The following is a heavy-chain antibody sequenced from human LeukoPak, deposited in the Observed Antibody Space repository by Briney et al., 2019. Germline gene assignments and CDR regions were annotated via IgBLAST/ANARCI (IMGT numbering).Heavy chain of an antibody. CDR1: GASISSYY. J-gene: IGHJ3*01. Sequence: SETLSLTCTVSGASISSYYWSWIRQPPGKGLEWIGYIYYSGSTNYTPSLRSRVTISVDTSKNQFSLKLSSVTAADTAVYYCAYGGSGGSFDVWGQGTLVTVSS. CDR3: AYGGSGGSFDV. CDR2: IYYSGST. V-gene: IGHV4-59*01. D-gene: IGHD4-23*01.